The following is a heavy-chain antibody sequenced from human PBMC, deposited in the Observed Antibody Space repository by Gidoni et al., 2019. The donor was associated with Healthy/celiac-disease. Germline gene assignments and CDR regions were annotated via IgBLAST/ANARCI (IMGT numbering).Heavy chain of an antibody. CDR1: GFTSSSYS. J-gene: IGHJ3*02. D-gene: IGHD3-10*01. V-gene: IGHV3-21*01. CDR2: ISSSSIYI. Sequence: EVQLVEYGGGLVKPGGSLRLACAASGFTSSSYSMNWVRQAPGKGLEWVSSISSSSIYIYYADSVKGRFTISRDNAKNSLYLQMNSLRAEDTAVYYCARDYYYGSGSEDAFDIWGQGTMVTVSS. CDR3: ARDYYYGSGSEDAFDI.